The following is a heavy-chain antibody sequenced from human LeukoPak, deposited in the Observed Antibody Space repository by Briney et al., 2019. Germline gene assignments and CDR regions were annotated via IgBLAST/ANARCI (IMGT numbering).Heavy chain of an antibody. V-gene: IGHV4-59*01. CDR3: ARSPDN. J-gene: IGHJ4*02. D-gene: IGHD1-14*01. Sequence: KPSETLSLTCTVSGGSISGYYWSWIRQPPGKGLEWIGYIYYSGSTNYNPSLKSRVTISVDTSKNQFSLKLSSVTAADTAVYYCARSPDNWGQGTLVTVSS. CDR1: GGSISGYY. CDR2: IYYSGST.